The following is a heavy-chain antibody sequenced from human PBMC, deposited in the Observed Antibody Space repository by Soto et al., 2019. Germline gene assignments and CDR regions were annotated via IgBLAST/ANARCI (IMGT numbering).Heavy chain of an antibody. CDR1: GFTFTNYA. D-gene: IGHD6-13*01. J-gene: IGHJ4*02. CDR2: ISGSADST. Sequence: EVQLLESGGGLVQPGGSLRLSCAASGFTFTNYAMSWVRQTPGKGLEWVSLISGSADSTYYADSVKGRFTISRDNSKNTVYLQMNSLRDDDTAVYYCAKVDRIAAAGSFYYWGQGTLVTVPS. V-gene: IGHV3-23*01. CDR3: AKVDRIAAAGSFYY.